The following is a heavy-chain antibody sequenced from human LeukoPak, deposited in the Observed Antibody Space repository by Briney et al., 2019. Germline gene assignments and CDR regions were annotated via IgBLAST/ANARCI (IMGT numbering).Heavy chain of an antibody. V-gene: IGHV3-33*01. Sequence: GGSLRLSCAASGFTFSSYGMHWVRQAPGKGLEWVAVIWYDGNNKYYADFVKGRFTISRDNSKNTLYLQMNSLRAEDTAVYNCARDRGSREDGMDVWGQGTTVTVSS. D-gene: IGHD1-26*01. CDR2: IWYDGNNK. J-gene: IGHJ6*02. CDR3: ARDRGSREDGMDV. CDR1: GFTFSSYG.